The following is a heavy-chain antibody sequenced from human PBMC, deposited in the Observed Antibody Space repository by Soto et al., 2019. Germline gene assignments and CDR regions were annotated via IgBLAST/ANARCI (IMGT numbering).Heavy chain of an antibody. CDR3: TRDASRDSSARGWFDP. Sequence: GGSMRLSCAACGFTFRSFTMNWVRQAPGKGLEWVSTISSNSAYIYYTDALRGRFTISRDNAKNSLHLQMNTLRAEDTAVYYCTRDASRDSSARGWFDPWGPGTLVTVSS. V-gene: IGHV3-21*01. D-gene: IGHD6-13*01. CDR1: GFTFRSFT. CDR2: ISSNSAYI. J-gene: IGHJ5*02.